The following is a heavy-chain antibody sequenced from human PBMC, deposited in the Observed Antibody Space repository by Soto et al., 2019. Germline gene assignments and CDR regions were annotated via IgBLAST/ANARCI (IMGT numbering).Heavy chain of an antibody. CDR3: ARGFLEWSPGSEQETFDY. V-gene: IGHV5-51*01. CDR1: GYSFTSYW. D-gene: IGHD3-3*01. J-gene: IGHJ4*02. CDR2: IYPGDSDT. Sequence: GESLKISCKGSGYSFTSYWIGWVRQMPGKGLEWMGIIYPGDSDTRYSPSFQGQVTISADKSISTAYLQWSSLKASDTAMYYCARGFLEWSPGSEQETFDYWGQGTLVTVSS.